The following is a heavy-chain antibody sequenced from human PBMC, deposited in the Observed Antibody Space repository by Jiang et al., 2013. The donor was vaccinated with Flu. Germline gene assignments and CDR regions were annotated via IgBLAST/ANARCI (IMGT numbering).Heavy chain of an antibody. CDR1: GGTFSSYA. Sequence: SGAEVKKPGSSVKVSCKASGGTFSSYAISWVRQTPGQGLEWMGGIIPIFGTANYAQKFQGRVTIAADESTSTAYMELSSLRSEDTAVYYCAREGAPYDFWSGPYFDYWGQGTLVTVSS. J-gene: IGHJ4*02. CDR3: AREGAPYDFWSGPYFDY. D-gene: IGHD3-3*01. CDR2: IIPIFGTA. V-gene: IGHV1-69*01.